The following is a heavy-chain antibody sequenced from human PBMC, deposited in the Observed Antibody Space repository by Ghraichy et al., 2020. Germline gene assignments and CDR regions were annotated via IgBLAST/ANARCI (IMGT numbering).Heavy chain of an antibody. CDR3: ARSPKRYSYGSYLYNYGMDV. Sequence: ASVKVSCKASGYSFTSYAMHWVRQAPGQRLDWMGWINAGNGDTKYSQKFQGRVTITRDTSASTAYMELSSLRSEDTAVYYCARSPKRYSYGSYLYNYGMDVWGQGTTVTVSS. CDR1: GYSFTSYA. J-gene: IGHJ6*02. D-gene: IGHD5-18*01. V-gene: IGHV1-3*01. CDR2: INAGNGDT.